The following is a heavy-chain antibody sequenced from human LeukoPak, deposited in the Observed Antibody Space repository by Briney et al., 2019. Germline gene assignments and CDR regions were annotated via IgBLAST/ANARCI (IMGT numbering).Heavy chain of an antibody. D-gene: IGHD3-22*01. V-gene: IGHV3-21*01. CDR1: GFTFSSYS. CDR3: AREGQDYYDSSMAFDY. CDR2: ISSSGSYI. Sequence: GGSLRLSCAASGFTFSSYSMNWVRQAPGKGLEWVSSISSSGSYIYYADSVKGRFTISRDNAKNSLYLQMNSLRAEDTAVYYCAREGQDYYDSSMAFDYWGQGTLVTVSS. J-gene: IGHJ4*02.